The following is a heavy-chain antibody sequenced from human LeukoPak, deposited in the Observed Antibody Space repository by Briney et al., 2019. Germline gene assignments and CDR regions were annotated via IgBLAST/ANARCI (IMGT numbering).Heavy chain of an antibody. CDR1: GFTFSSYS. V-gene: IGHV3-21*01. CDR2: ISSSSSDR. D-gene: IGHD1-14*01. Sequence: GGSLRLSCAASGFTFSSYSMNWVRQAPGKGGEWVSSISSSSSDRYYADSVKGRFTISRHNAKNSLYLQMNSLRAEDTAVYYCVYINGPDWGQGTLVTVSS. CDR3: VYINGPD. J-gene: IGHJ4*02.